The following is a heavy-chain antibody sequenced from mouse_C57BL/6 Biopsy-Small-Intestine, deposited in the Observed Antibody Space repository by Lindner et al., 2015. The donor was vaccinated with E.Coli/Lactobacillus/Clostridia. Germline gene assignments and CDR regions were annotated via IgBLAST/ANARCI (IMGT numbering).Heavy chain of an antibody. D-gene: IGHD5-1*01. CDR1: GYAFTDYN. Sequence: VQLQESGPELVKPGASVMISCKASGYAFTDYNMDWVKQSHGKSLEWIGYIYPNNGGTGYNQKFKSKATLTVDKSSSTAYMELHSLTSEDSAVYYCARLTYLGWWGQGTALTVSS. V-gene: IGHV1-34*02. CDR3: ARLTYLGW. CDR2: IYPNNGGT. J-gene: IGHJ2*01.